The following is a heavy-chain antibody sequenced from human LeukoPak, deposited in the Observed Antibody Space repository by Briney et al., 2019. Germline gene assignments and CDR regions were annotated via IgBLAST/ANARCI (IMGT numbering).Heavy chain of an antibody. Sequence: GASVKVSCKASGYTFTSYAISWVRQAPGQGLEWMGGIIPIFGTANYAQKFQGRVTITADKSTSTAYMELSSLRSEDTAVYYCARAEYYDFWSGYSPRGHYYMDVWGKGTTVTVSS. CDR3: ARAEYYDFWSGYSPRGHYYMDV. CDR1: GYTFTSYA. V-gene: IGHV1-69*06. CDR2: IIPIFGTA. D-gene: IGHD3-3*01. J-gene: IGHJ6*03.